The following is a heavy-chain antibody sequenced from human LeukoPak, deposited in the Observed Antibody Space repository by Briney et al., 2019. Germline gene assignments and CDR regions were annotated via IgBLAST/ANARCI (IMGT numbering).Heavy chain of an antibody. V-gene: IGHV3-30*18. Sequence: GGSLRLSCAASGFTFSSYGMHWVRQAPGKGLEWVAVISYDGSKKYYADSVKGRFTISRDNSKNTLYLQMNSLRAEDTAVYYCAKALRIDYYDSSGRDAFDIWGQGTMVTVSS. CDR2: ISYDGSKK. J-gene: IGHJ3*02. CDR3: AKALRIDYYDSSGRDAFDI. CDR1: GFTFSSYG. D-gene: IGHD3-22*01.